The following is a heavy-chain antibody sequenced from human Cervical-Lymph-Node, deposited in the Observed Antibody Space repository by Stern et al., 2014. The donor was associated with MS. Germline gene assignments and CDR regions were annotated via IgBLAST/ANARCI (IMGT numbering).Heavy chain of an antibody. CDR1: GGSISSGGYY. Sequence: QVQLQESGPGLVKPSQNLSLTCNVSGGSISSGGYYWSWIRQRPGEGLEWIGYLYYTGNSYYNPSLKSRVSISGDTSKNQFSLNLTSVTVADTGIYYCASRAGNWGQGTLVTVSS. D-gene: IGHD6-13*01. CDR2: LYYTGNS. J-gene: IGHJ4*02. V-gene: IGHV4-31*03. CDR3: ASRAGN.